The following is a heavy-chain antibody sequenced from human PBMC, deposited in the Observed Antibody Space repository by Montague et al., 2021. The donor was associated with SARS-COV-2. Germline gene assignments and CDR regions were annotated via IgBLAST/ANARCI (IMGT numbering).Heavy chain of an antibody. Sequence: SRRLSFAVSGFTFSNYAISWVRQAPGNRLECSSTLRSNVFTTYHSCSVKVRFTISRDISKNTLYLQMNSLRAEDTAVYYCAKEVRATCRSIICYHFDLWGRGALVTVSS. CDR1: GFTFSNYA. J-gene: IGHJ2*01. CDR3: AKEVRATCRSIICYHFDL. V-gene: IGHV3-23*01. D-gene: IGHD2-2*01. CDR2: LRSNVFTT.